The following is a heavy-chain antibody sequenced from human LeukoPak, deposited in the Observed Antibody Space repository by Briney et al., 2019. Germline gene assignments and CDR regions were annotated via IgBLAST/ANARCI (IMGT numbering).Heavy chain of an antibody. CDR2: ISSSSSYI. D-gene: IGHD3-3*01. Sequence: GGSLRLSCAASGFTFSSYSMNWVRQAPGKGLEWVSSISSSSSYIYYADSVKGRFTISRDNAKNSLYLQMNSLRAEDTAVYYCARGTGLRIFGAWDYFDYWGQGTLVTVSS. V-gene: IGHV3-21*01. CDR3: ARGTGLRIFGAWDYFDY. J-gene: IGHJ4*02. CDR1: GFTFSSYS.